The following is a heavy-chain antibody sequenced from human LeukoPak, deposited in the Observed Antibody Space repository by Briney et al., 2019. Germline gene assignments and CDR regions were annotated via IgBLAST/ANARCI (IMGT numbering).Heavy chain of an antibody. CDR2: MKEDGGEI. Sequence: PGGSLRLSCAGSGFPFSNYWMAWVRQAPGKGLEWVANMKEDGGEINYVDSVKGRFTISRDNAKNSLDPQMNSLRVDDTAVYYCVRDRGYSTFDYWGQGTLVIVSS. D-gene: IGHD4-23*01. CDR3: VRDRGYSTFDY. J-gene: IGHJ4*02. CDR1: GFPFSNYW. V-gene: IGHV3-7*01.